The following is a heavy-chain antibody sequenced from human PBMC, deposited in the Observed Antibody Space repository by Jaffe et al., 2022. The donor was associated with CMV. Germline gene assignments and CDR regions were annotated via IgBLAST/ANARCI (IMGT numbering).Heavy chain of an antibody. D-gene: IGHD5-18*01. V-gene: IGHV3-21*01. Sequence: EVQLVESGGGLVKPGGSLRLSCAASGFTFSSYSMNWVRQAPGKGLEWVSSISSSSSYIYYADSVKGRFTISRDNAKNSLYLQMNSLRAEDTAVYYCARDLRAGIQLWSHYYGMDVWGQGTTVTVSS. CDR2: ISSSSSYI. CDR3: ARDLRAGIQLWSHYYGMDV. CDR1: GFTFSSYS. J-gene: IGHJ6*02.